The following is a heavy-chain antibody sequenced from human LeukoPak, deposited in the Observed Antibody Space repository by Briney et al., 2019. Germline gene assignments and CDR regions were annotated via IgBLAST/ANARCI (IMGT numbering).Heavy chain of an antibody. CDR3: ARDLSEKYSIDY. CDR2: ISYDGRIK. J-gene: IGHJ4*02. D-gene: IGHD2/OR15-2a*01. CDR1: GFAFSSYA. V-gene: IGHV3-30-3*01. Sequence: GGSLRLSCAASGFAFSSYAIHWVRQAPGKGLEWVSFISYDGRIKHYADSVKGRLTISRDNSKDTLSLQMNSLRAEDTAIYYCARDLSEKYSIDYWGQGTLVTVSS.